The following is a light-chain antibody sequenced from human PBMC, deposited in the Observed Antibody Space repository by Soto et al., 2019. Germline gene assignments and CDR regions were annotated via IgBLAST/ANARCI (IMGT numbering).Light chain of an antibody. CDR2: KAS. CDR3: QQYRYFPWT. V-gene: IGKV1-5*03. J-gene: IGKJ1*01. CDR1: QSISLS. Sequence: DIQMTQSPSTLSASVGDRVTITCRASQSISLSLAWHQQKPGKAPKPLMYKASSLENGAPSRFSGSGSVTDFTLTFSSLQPDDFATYYCQQYRYFPWTFGQGTKVDIK.